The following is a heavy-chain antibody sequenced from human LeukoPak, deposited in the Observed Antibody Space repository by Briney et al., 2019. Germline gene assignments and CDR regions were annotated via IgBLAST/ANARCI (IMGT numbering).Heavy chain of an antibody. V-gene: IGHV4-39*01. Sequence: SETLSLTCTVSGGSISSSSYYWGWIRQPPGKGLEWIGSIYYSGSTYHNPSLKSRVTISVDTSKNQFSLKLSSLTAADTAVYYCARYYDSSGYSFDYWGQGTLVTVSS. CDR2: IYYSGST. D-gene: IGHD3-22*01. CDR1: GGSISSSSYY. CDR3: ARYYDSSGYSFDY. J-gene: IGHJ4*02.